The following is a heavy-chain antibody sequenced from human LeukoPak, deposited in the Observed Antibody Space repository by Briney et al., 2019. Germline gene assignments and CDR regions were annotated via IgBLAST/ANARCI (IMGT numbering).Heavy chain of an antibody. V-gene: IGHV1-2*04. D-gene: IGHD6-19*01. CDR2: INPNSGGT. Sequence: ASVKVSCKASGYTFTGYYMHWVRQAPGQGLEWMGWINPNSGGTNYAQKFQGWVTMTRDTSISTAYMELSRLRSDDTAVYYCARGEVAVAAEPGYSFDHWGQGTLVTVSS. CDR1: GYTFTGYY. CDR3: ARGEVAVAAEPGYSFDH. J-gene: IGHJ4*02.